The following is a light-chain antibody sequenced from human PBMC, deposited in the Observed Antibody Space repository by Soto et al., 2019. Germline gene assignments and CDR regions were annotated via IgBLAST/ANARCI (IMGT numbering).Light chain of an antibody. J-gene: IGKJ1*01. CDR1: QGFSSSF. Sequence: EIVLTQSPGTLSLSPGERAALSCRASQGFSSSFLAWYQHRPGQAPRLLIYGASSRATGVPDRFSGSRSGTDFTLTISRLEPEDVAVYYCQQYGHAPTFGRGTRVEIK. CDR2: GAS. V-gene: IGKV3-20*01. CDR3: QQYGHAPT.